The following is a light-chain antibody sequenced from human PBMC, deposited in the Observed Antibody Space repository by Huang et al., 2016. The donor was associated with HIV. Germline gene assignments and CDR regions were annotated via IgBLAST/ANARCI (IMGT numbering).Light chain of an antibody. CDR1: QSLLHSNGYNY. J-gene: IGKJ5*01. CDR3: MQALQTPRT. V-gene: IGKV2-28*01. Sequence: DIVMTQSPLSLSVTPGEPASISCRSSQSLLHSNGYNYLDWYLQKPGQSPQRVIYLSSNRASGVPDRFSGSGSVTHFTLKISRVEPEDVGVYYCMQALQTPRTCGQGTRLDIK. CDR2: LSS.